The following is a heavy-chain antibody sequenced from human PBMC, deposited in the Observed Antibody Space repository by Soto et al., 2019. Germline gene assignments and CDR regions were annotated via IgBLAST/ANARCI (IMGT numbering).Heavy chain of an antibody. CDR3: ARGGYCSGGSCYSDGYFDY. J-gene: IGHJ4*02. V-gene: IGHV1-46*01. D-gene: IGHD2-15*01. CDR1: GYTFTSYY. CDR2: INPSGGST. Sequence: QVQLVQSGAEVKKPGASVKVSCKASGYTFTSYYMHWVRQAPGQGLEWMGIINPSGGSTSYAQKFQGRVTMTRDTSTRTVYMERSSLRAEDTAVYYCARGGYCSGGSCYSDGYFDYWGQGTLVTVSS.